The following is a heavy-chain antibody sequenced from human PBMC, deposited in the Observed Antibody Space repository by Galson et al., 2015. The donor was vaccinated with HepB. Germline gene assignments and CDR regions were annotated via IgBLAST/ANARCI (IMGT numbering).Heavy chain of an antibody. J-gene: IGHJ6*02. V-gene: IGHV3-15*01. CDR1: GGSFSGYY. Sequence: ETLSLTCTVFGGSFSGYYWTWVRQAPGKGLEWVGRIKSKTDGGTSDYAAPVKGRFTISRDDSKDTLYLQMDSLKIEDTAVYYCTTDGGSGSFLYSFYYYKLDVWGQGATVTVSS. D-gene: IGHD3-10*01. CDR3: TTDGGSGSFLYSFYYYKLDV. CDR2: IKSKTDGGTS.